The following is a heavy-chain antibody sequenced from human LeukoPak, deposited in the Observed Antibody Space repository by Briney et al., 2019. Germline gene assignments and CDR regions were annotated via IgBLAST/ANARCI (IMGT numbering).Heavy chain of an antibody. CDR3: AGVLSGADAFDS. CDR2: IYHSGST. Sequence: PSGTLSLTCAVSGGSISSSNWWSWVRPPPGKGLEWFGEIYHSGSTNYNQSLKSRVNISVGKSKNPFSLKLSYLTAADSAVYYCAGVLSGADAFDSCDQGTMVTVSS. CDR1: GGSISSSNW. J-gene: IGHJ3*02. V-gene: IGHV4-4*02. D-gene: IGHD2-15*01.